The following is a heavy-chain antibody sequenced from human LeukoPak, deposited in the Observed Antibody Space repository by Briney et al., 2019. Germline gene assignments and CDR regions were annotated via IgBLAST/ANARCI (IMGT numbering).Heavy chain of an antibody. D-gene: IGHD4-17*01. CDR3: ARDGGAPYNWFDP. CDR1: GGSISSYY. Sequence: SETLSLTCTVSGGSISSYYWSWIRQPPGKGLEWIGYIYYSGSTNYNTSLKSRVTISVDTSKNQFSLKLSSVTAADTAVYYCARDGGAPYNWFDPWGQGTLVTVSS. J-gene: IGHJ5*02. CDR2: IYYSGST. V-gene: IGHV4-59*01.